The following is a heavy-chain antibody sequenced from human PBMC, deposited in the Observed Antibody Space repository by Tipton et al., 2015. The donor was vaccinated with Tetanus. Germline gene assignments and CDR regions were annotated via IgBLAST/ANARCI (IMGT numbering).Heavy chain of an antibody. J-gene: IGHJ6*02. Sequence: QLVQSGAEVKKPGSSVKVSCKASGGTFSSYAISWVRQAPGQGLERMGGIIPIIGTAHYAQKFQCRVTITADESTRTAYMELSSLRSEDPAVYYCASSDPTRYCSSTSCHEGGMDVWGQGTTVTVSS. CDR3: ASSDPTRYCSSTSCHEGGMDV. CDR1: GGTFSSYA. CDR2: IIPIIGTA. D-gene: IGHD2-2*01. V-gene: IGHV1-69*01.